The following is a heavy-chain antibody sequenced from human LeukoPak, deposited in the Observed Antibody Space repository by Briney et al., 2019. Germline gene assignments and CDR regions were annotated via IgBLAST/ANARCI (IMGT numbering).Heavy chain of an antibody. CDR2: ITWNGGST. V-gene: IGHV3-20*04. CDR3: ARDRSTPPLIDC. Sequence: GGSLRLSCAASGFSFDDYDMSWVRQTPGKGLEWVSRITWNGGSTAYADSVKGRFTISRDNAKNSLYLQMNRLRAEDTALYYCARDRSTPPLIDCWGPGTLVTVSS. CDR1: GFSFDDYD. J-gene: IGHJ4*02.